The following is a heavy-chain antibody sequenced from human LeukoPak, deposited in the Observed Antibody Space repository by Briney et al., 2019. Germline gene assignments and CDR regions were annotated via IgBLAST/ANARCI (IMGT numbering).Heavy chain of an antibody. CDR3: ASSSWYGAFDI. V-gene: IGHV1-69*04. D-gene: IGHD6-13*01. Sequence: SVKVSCKASGGTFSSYAISWVRQAPGQGLEWMGRIIPILGIANYAQKFQGRVTITADKSTSTAYMELSSLRSEDTAVYYCASSSWYGAFDIWGQGTMVTVSS. CDR2: IIPILGIA. CDR1: GGTFSSYA. J-gene: IGHJ3*02.